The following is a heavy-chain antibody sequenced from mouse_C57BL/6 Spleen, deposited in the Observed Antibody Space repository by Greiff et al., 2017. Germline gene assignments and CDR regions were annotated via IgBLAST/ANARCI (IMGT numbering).Heavy chain of an antibody. Sequence: VKLVESGPGLVAPSQSLSITCTVSGFSLTSYAISWVRQPPGKGLEWLGVIWTGGGTNYNSALKSRLSISKDNSKSQVFLKMNSLQTDDTARYYCARNPSYYYGSSYLSYFDYWGQGTTLTVSS. CDR2: IWTGGGT. D-gene: IGHD1-1*01. V-gene: IGHV2-9-1*01. CDR1: GFSLTSYA. CDR3: ARNPSYYYGSSYLSYFDY. J-gene: IGHJ2*01.